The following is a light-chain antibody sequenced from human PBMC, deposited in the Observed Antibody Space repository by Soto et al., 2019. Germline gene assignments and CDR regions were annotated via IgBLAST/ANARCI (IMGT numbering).Light chain of an antibody. Sequence: QSVLTQPPSVSGAPRQRVTISSTGSGSNIGARFDVHWYRHLPGTAPKLLISVNTNGPSGVADRFSGSKSGTSASLAIAGLRAEDEADYYCQSYGSSLAGFVFGTGTKVTVL. V-gene: IGLV1-40*01. J-gene: IGLJ1*01. CDR2: VNT. CDR3: QSYGSSLAGFV. CDR1: GSNIGARFD.